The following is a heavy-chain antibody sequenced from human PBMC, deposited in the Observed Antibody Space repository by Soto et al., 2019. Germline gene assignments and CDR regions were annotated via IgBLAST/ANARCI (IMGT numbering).Heavy chain of an antibody. Sequence: SPVKVSCKASGYTFTGYYMHWVRPAPGQEFAWMGWINPNSCGTNYAKKFQGRVTMTRHTFISTAYMELRRLRSDDTAVYYCARESGPRRVYATYYYYGMDVWGQGTTVTVSS. CDR1: GYTFTGYY. D-gene: IGHD2-8*01. CDR3: ARESGPRRVYATYYYYGMDV. J-gene: IGHJ6*02. V-gene: IGHV1-2*02. CDR2: INPNSCGT.